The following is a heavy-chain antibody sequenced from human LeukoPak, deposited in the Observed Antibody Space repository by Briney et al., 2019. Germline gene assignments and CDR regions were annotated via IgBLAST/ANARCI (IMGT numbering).Heavy chain of an antibody. Sequence: IPSETLSLTCTVSGGSISNFYWSWIRQPAGMGLEWIGRIYTSGSTNYNPSLKSRVTISVDTSKNQFSLKLSSVTAADTAVYCARGRYIYALEDYFDYWGQGTLVTVSS. CDR1: GGSISNFY. J-gene: IGHJ4*02. CDR3: ARGRYIYALEDYFDY. V-gene: IGHV4-4*07. CDR2: IYTSGST. D-gene: IGHD2/OR15-2a*01.